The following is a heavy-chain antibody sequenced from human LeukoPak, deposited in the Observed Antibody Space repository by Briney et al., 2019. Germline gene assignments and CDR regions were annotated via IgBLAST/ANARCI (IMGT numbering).Heavy chain of an antibody. V-gene: IGHV3-23*01. CDR2: ISDTGRLS. J-gene: IGHJ3*02. D-gene: IGHD1-26*01. Sequence: GGSLRLSCAASGFTFSSSAMSWVRQAPGKGLEWVAAISDTGRLSYCADSVKGRFTISRDNSKNTLYLQMNSLRAEDMAVYYCARIEWERLGRAFDIWGQGTMVTVSS. CDR1: GFTFSSSA. CDR3: ARIEWERLGRAFDI.